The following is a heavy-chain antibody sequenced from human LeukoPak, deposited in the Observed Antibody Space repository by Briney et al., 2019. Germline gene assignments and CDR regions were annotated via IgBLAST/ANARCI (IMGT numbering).Heavy chain of an antibody. CDR2: ISYDGSNK. CDR1: GFTFSTDA. CDR3: TTDEGSSSWYEGSHYYYYMDV. V-gene: IGHV3-30*04. J-gene: IGHJ6*03. Sequence: GGSLRLSCAASGFTFSTDAMHWVRQAPGKGLEWVAVISYDGSNKYYADSMKGRFTISRDDSKNTLYLQMNSLKTEDTAVYYCTTDEGSSSWYEGSHYYYYMDVWGKGTTVTVSS. D-gene: IGHD6-13*01.